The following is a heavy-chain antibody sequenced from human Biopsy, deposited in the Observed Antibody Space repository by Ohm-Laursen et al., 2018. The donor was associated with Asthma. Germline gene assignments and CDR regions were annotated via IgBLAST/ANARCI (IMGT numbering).Heavy chain of an antibody. J-gene: IGHJ4*02. CDR1: GFTFSNYG. CDR3: AKDVFPGWELRRGPDY. V-gene: IGHV3-30*18. D-gene: IGHD1-26*01. Sequence: SLRLSCSASGFTFSNYGMHWVRQAPGKGLDWVAVISFDGSNKNYTDSVKGRFTISRDNSRNMLHLQMNSLRAEDTAVYYCAKDVFPGWELRRGPDYWGQGTLVTVSS. CDR2: ISFDGSNK.